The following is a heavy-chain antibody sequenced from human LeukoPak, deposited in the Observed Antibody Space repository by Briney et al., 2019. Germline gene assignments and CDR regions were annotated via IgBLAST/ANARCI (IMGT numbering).Heavy chain of an antibody. CDR2: IYYSGST. CDR1: GGSISSYY. D-gene: IGHD1-26*01. Sequence: SETLSLTCTVSGGSISSYYWSWIRQPPGKGLEWIGYIYYSGSTNYNPSLKSRVTISVDTSKNQFSLKQSSVTAADTAVYYCARVTVGRPDYWGQGTLVTVSS. V-gene: IGHV4-59*01. CDR3: ARVTVGRPDY. J-gene: IGHJ4*02.